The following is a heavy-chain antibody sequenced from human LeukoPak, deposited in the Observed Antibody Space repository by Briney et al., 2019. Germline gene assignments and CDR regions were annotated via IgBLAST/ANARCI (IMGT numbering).Heavy chain of an antibody. CDR1: GSMFDNSA. CDR3: AKEGYSHTSNYFDN. CDR2: ISVDGVST. J-gene: IGHJ4*02. D-gene: IGHD2-15*01. Sequence: GGSLRLSCAASGSMFDNSAMHWVSQPPGKGMEWDPLISVDGVSTYYADSVKGRFTISRDNSKNSLSLQMDSLTTEDTALYYCAKEGYSHTSNYFDNWGQGILVTVSS. V-gene: IGHV3-43*02.